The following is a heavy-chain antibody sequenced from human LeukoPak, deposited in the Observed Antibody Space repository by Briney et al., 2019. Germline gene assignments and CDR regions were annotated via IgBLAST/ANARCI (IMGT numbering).Heavy chain of an antibody. J-gene: IGHJ3*02. CDR3: ARDSGIYYGFDAFDI. Sequence: GRSLRLSCAASGFTFSSYAMHWVRQAPGKGLEWVAVISYDGSNKYYADSVKGRFTISRDNSKNTLYLQMNSLRAEDTAVYYCARDSGIYYGFDAFDIWGQGTMVTVSS. CDR2: ISYDGSNK. V-gene: IGHV3-30-3*01. D-gene: IGHD1-26*01. CDR1: GFTFSSYA.